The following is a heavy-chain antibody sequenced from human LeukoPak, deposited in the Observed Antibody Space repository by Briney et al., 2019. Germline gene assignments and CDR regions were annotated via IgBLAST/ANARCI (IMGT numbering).Heavy chain of an antibody. Sequence: PGGSLRLSCAASGFTYTDYWMTWIRQSPEKGLEWAAHINNDGSVTYYGESVKGRFTISRDNAKNSVYLQMNNLRVEDTAVYYCVVEAANYWGQGTVVTVSS. CDR1: GFTYTDYW. J-gene: IGHJ4*02. CDR2: INNDGSVT. V-gene: IGHV3-7*01. CDR3: VVEAANY. D-gene: IGHD1-26*01.